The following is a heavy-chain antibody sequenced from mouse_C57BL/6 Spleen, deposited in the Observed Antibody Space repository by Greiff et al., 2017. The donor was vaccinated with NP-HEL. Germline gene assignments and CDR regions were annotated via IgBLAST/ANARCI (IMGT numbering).Heavy chain of an antibody. CDR3: ARPSYGSSLSYYAMDY. D-gene: IGHD1-1*01. CDR2: IDPSDSET. J-gene: IGHJ4*01. CDR1: GYTFTSYW. Sequence: QVQLQQPGAELVRPGSSVKLSCKASGYTFTSYWMHWVKQRPIQGLEWIGNIDPSDSETHYNQKFKDKATLTVDKSSSTAYMQLSSLTSEDSAVYYCARPSYGSSLSYYAMDYWGQGTSVTVSS. V-gene: IGHV1-52*01.